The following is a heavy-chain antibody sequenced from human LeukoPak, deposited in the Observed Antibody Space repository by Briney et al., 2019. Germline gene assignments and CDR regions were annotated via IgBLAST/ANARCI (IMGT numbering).Heavy chain of an antibody. CDR1: LFTSTSDA. J-gene: IGHJ4*02. V-gene: IGHV3-30-3*01. D-gene: IGHD6-19*01. Sequence: GGALRLSRAASLFTSTSDARHWVREAPGTGVWWVAVISYDVSDKYHADTVKGRFNISRDNSKNTLYLQLNSLRAEDTAVYYCAGASSGWWVPFDYWGQGTLVTVSS. CDR3: AGASSGWWVPFDY. CDR2: ISYDVSDK.